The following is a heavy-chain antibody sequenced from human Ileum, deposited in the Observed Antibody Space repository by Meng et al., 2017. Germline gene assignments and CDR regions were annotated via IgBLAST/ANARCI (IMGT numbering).Heavy chain of an antibody. Sequence: QGELPSSGPGLAKPSQILSLSCVVSVGSVSSNIAAWNWIRQSPLRGLECLGRTYYRSKWYSVYAVSVKSRISITPDTSKNQFSLQMNSVTPEDTAVYYCASGSGSLDYWGPGTLVTVSS. D-gene: IGHD3-3*01. CDR3: ASGSGSLDY. CDR1: VGSVSSNIAA. V-gene: IGHV6-1*01. J-gene: IGHJ4*02. CDR2: TYYRSKWYS.